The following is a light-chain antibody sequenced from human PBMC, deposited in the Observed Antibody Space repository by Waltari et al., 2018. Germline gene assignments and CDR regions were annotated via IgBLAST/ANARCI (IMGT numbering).Light chain of an antibody. CDR1: ALPKRY. J-gene: IGLJ3*02. CDR2: KDT. V-gene: IGLV3-25*03. CDR3: LSADSSGTSKV. Sequence: SYDLTPPPSVSVSPGQTARNTCSGDALPKRYAFWYKQKPGQAPVLIIDKDTQKPSGIPERFSGSSSGTTVTMTISGVQAEDEADYYCLSADSSGTSKVFCGGTKLTVL.